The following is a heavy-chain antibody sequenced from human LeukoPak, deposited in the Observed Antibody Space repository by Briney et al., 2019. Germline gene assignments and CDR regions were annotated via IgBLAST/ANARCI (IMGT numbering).Heavy chain of an antibody. J-gene: IGHJ5*02. CDR2: IVVGSGNT. Sequence: SVKVSCKASGFTLTSSAVQWVRQARGQRLEWIGWIVVGSGNTNYAQKFQERVTITRDMSTSTAYMEPSSLRSEDTAVYYCAADRIVDYWAQTTANPFDPWGQGTLVTVSS. V-gene: IGHV1-58*01. CDR3: AADRIVDYWAQTTANPFDP. D-gene: IGHD4-17*01. CDR1: GFTLTSSA.